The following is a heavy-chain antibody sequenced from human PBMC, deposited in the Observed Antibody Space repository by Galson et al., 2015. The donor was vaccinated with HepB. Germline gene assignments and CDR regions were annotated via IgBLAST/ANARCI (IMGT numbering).Heavy chain of an antibody. Sequence: SLRLSCAVSGFTFSSVWMHWVRQVPGQGLVWVSRIDRDGTTTTYADSVKGRFTISRDNDRNTLYLQMDSLRAEDTAVYFCAKGPRSLVGDSGKVNWFDPWSQGTLVIVSS. CDR1: GFTFSSVW. CDR3: AKGPRSLVGDSGKVNWFDP. V-gene: IGHV3-74*03. D-gene: IGHD4-17*01. CDR2: IDRDGTTT. J-gene: IGHJ5*02.